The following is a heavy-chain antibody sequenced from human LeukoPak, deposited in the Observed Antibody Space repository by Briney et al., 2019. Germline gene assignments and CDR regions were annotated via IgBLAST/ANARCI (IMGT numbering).Heavy chain of an antibody. CDR1: GGSISNYY. V-gene: IGHV4-4*07. CDR3: ARTSAARPNYYYYMDV. CDR2: IYSSGST. J-gene: IGHJ6*03. Sequence: SETLSLTCTVSGGSISNYYWSWIRQPAGKGLEWIGRIYSSGSTDYNPSLKSRVTMSVDTSKNQFSLNLRSVTAADTAVYYCARTSAARPNYYYYMDVWGKGTTVTVSS. D-gene: IGHD6-6*01.